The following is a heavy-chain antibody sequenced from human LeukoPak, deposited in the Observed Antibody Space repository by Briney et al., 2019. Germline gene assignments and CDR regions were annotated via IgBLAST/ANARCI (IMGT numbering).Heavy chain of an antibody. Sequence: SETLSLTCTVSGGSISSYYWSWIRQPPGKGLEWIGYIYYSGNTNYNPSLKSRVTMSVDTSKNQFSLKLSSVTAADTAVFYCARGGTRAFDIWGQGTMVTVSS. J-gene: IGHJ3*02. D-gene: IGHD1-1*01. CDR3: ARGGTRAFDI. V-gene: IGHV4-59*01. CDR1: GGSISSYY. CDR2: IYYSGNT.